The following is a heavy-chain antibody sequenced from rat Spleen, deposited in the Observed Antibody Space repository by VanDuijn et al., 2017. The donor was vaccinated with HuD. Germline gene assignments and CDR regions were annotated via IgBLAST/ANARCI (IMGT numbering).Heavy chain of an antibody. V-gene: IGHV2S12*01. D-gene: IGHD5-1*01. CDR1: GFPLTSYH. Sequence: QVQLKESGPGLVQPSQTLSLTCTVSGFPLTSYHVNWVRQPPGKGLEWIAAILSGGNTYYNPALKSRLSISRDTSKSQVFLKMNILQTEDTAMYFCARGWERFAYWGQGTLVTVSS. CDR2: ILSGGNT. J-gene: IGHJ3*01. CDR3: ARGWERFAY.